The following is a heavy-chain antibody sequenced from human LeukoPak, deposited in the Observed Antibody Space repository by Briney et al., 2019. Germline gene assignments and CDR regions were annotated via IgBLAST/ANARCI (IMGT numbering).Heavy chain of an antibody. CDR2: ICPGDSDT. D-gene: IGHD4-23*01. Sequence: GESLKISCKGSGYGFSSYWIGWVRQMPGKSLEYMGIICPGDSDTRYSQSSQGQVTISADKSITTAYLQWSSLKASDTAMYYCARHTTVGGSLRFDYWGQGTLVTVSS. V-gene: IGHV5-51*01. CDR1: GYGFSSYW. J-gene: IGHJ4*02. CDR3: ARHTTVGGSLRFDY.